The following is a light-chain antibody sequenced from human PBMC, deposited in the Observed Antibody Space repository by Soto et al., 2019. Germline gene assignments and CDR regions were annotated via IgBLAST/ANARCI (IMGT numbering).Light chain of an antibody. Sequence: DIQMTQSPSSLSASVGDRVTIACRASQGISSFLNWYQQRPGKAPKLLISSASSLQSGVPSRFSGSRSGPDFTLTISSLQPEDFATYYCQQSYSSPPTFGQGTKV. CDR3: QQSYSSPPT. J-gene: IGKJ1*01. V-gene: IGKV1-39*01. CDR1: QGISSF. CDR2: SAS.